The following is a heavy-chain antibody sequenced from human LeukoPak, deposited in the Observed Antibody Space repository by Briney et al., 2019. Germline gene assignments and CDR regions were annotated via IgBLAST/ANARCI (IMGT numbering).Heavy chain of an antibody. Sequence: ASVKVSCKVSGYTLTELSMHWVRQAPGKGLEWKGGFDPEDGETFYAQKFQGRVTMTEDTSTDTAYMELSSLRSEDTAVYYCATGLVSKLSVDYWGQGTLVTVSS. CDR3: ATGLVSKLSVDY. CDR2: FDPEDGET. CDR1: GYTLTELS. V-gene: IGHV1-24*01. J-gene: IGHJ4*02. D-gene: IGHD3-16*02.